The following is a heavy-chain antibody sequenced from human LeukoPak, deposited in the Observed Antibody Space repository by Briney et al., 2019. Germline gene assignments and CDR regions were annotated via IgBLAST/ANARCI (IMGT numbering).Heavy chain of an antibody. CDR2: ITGDARNT. CDR1: GFIFSIYA. Sequence: SGGSRKLSCAASGFIFSIYAMKLVRQAPGKGLEWVSDITGDARNTYYTDSVKRRFTISRDNSENTPYLQLNSLRAEDTAIYYCATPMVRGVIGYFDSWGQGTLVTVSS. V-gene: IGHV3-23*01. J-gene: IGHJ4*02. D-gene: IGHD3-10*01. CDR3: ATPMVRGVIGYFDS.